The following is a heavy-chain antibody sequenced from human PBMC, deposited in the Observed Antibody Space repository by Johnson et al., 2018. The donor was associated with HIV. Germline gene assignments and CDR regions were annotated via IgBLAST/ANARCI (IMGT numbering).Heavy chain of an antibody. V-gene: IGHV3/OR16-10*03. CDR3: STDYHRGDDAFDI. Sequence: EVQLVESGGGLLKPGGSLRLSCAASGFTFSSYAMHCVRQAPGKGLEWVSAIGTAGDTYYPDSVKGRFTISRDNSKNTLYLQMNSLKTEDTAVYYCSTDYHRGDDAFDIWGQGTMVTVSS. CDR1: GFTFSSYA. D-gene: IGHD3-16*01. CDR2: IGTAGDT. J-gene: IGHJ3*02.